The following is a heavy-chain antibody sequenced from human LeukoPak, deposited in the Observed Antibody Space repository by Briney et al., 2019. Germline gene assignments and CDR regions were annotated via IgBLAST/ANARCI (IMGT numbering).Heavy chain of an antibody. CDR1: GFTFSSYW. D-gene: IGHD3-3*01. CDR2: INSDGSST. V-gene: IGHV3-74*01. CDR3: AKGKFGVVIYYFDY. Sequence: GGSLRLSCAASGFTFSSYWMHWVRQAPGKGLVWVSRINSDGSSTSYADSVKGRFTISRDNAKNSLYLQMNSLRAEDMALYYCAKGKFGVVIYYFDYWGQGTLVTVSS. J-gene: IGHJ4*02.